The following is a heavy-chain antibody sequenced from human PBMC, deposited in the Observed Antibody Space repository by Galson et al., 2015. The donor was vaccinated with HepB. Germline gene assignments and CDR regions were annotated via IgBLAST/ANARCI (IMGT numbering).Heavy chain of an antibody. CDR3: VRFHSYGYYPIFDY. CDR1: GDSISSYY. D-gene: IGHD5-18*01. J-gene: IGHJ4*02. Sequence: ETLSLTCTVSGDSISSYYWSWIRQPAGKGLEWIGHIHSSGSTNYNPSLKRRVTMSVDTSKNQFSLKLSSVTAADTAVYYCVRFHSYGYYPIFDYWGQGTLVTVSS. CDR2: IHSSGST. V-gene: IGHV4-4*07.